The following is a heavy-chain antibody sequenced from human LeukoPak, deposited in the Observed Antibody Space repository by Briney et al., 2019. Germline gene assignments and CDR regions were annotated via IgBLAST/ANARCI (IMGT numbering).Heavy chain of an antibody. CDR2: ISAYNGNT. D-gene: IGHD2-15*01. V-gene: IGHV1-18*04. Sequence: ASVKVSCKASGYTFTSYGISWVRQAPGQGLEWMGWISAYNGNTNYAQKLQGRVTMTTDTSTSTAYMELRGLRSDDTAVYYCATQGFCSGGSCYSPYYYYGMDVWGKGTTVTVSS. J-gene: IGHJ6*04. CDR1: GYTFTSYG. CDR3: ATQGFCSGGSCYSPYYYYGMDV.